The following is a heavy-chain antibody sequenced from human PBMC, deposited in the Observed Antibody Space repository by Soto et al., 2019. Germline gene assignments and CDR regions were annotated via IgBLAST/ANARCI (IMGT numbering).Heavy chain of an antibody. J-gene: IGHJ5*02. D-gene: IGHD3-22*01. CDR1: GFTFSSYA. CDR2: ISYDGSNK. CDR3: ARGPEHYYDSGA. V-gene: IGHV3-30-3*01. Sequence: QVQLVESGGGVVQPGRSLRLSCAASGFTFSSYAMHWVRQAPGKGLEWVAVISYDGSNKYYADSVKGRFTISRDNSKNTLYLQMNSLRAEDTAVYYCARGPEHYYDSGAWGQGTLVTVSS.